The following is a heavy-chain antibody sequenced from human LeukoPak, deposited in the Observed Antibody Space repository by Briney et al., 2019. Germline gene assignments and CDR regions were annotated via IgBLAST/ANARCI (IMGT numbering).Heavy chain of an antibody. CDR1: GFTFDDYG. V-gene: IGHV3-20*04. Sequence: GGSLRLSCAASGFTFDDYGMSWFRQAPGKGLEWVSGINWNGGSTGYADSVKGRFTISRDNAKNSLYLQMNSLRAEDTALYYCARSGVFSTATEYYFDYWGQGTLVTVSS. CDR3: ARSGVFSTATEYYFDY. D-gene: IGHD1-26*01. J-gene: IGHJ4*02. CDR2: INWNGGST.